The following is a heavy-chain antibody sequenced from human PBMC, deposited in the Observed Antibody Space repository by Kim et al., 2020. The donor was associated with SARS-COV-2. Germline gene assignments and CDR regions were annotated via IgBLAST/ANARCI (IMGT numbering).Heavy chain of an antibody. CDR3: ARRIAAAGTGIDP. V-gene: IGHV1-18*01. D-gene: IGHD6-13*01. Sequence: AQKLQGRVTMTTDTSTSTAYMQLRSLRSDDTAVYYCARRIAAAGTGIDPWGQGTLVTVSS. J-gene: IGHJ5*02.